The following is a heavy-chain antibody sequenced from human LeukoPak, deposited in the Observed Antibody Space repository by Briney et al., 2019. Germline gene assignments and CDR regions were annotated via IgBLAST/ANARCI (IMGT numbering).Heavy chain of an antibody. V-gene: IGHV1-18*01. J-gene: IGHJ5*02. D-gene: IGHD2-2*03. Sequence: ASVKVSCKASGYTFTSYGISWVRQAPGQGLEWMGWISAYNGNTNYVQKLQGRVTMTTDTSTSTAYMELRSLRSDDTAVYYCARAAMDIVVVPAALNWFDPWGQGTLVTVSS. CDR1: GYTFTSYG. CDR2: ISAYNGNT. CDR3: ARAAMDIVVVPAALNWFDP.